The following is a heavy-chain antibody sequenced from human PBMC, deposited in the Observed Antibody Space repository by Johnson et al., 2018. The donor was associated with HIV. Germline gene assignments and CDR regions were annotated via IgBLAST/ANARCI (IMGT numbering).Heavy chain of an antibody. D-gene: IGHD6-19*01. CDR2: LSSSGSTI. CDR1: GFTFTDYY. V-gene: IGHV3-11*04. J-gene: IGHJ3*02. CDR3: ARIPGSGWEHDAFDI. Sequence: QVQLVESGGGLVTPGGSLRLSCAASGFTFTDYYMSWIRQAPGKGLEWVSYLSSSGSTIFYADSVQGRFTISRDNAKNSLYLQMNSLRAEDTAVYYCARIPGSGWEHDAFDIWGQGTMVTVSS.